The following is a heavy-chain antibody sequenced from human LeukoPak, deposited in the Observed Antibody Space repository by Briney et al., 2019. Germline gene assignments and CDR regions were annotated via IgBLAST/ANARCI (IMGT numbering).Heavy chain of an antibody. CDR1: EFTFSAYG. D-gene: IGHD3-3*01. V-gene: IGHV3-23*01. Sequence: GGSLRLSCAATEFTFSAYGMGWVRQAPGKGLEWISAISGRGDRTYYADSVKGRFTISRDNSKNTLYLQMNSLRVEDTAVYYCARAVWSGYSAPWYYGMDVWGQGTTVTVSS. CDR2: ISGRGDRT. J-gene: IGHJ6*02. CDR3: ARAVWSGYSAPWYYGMDV.